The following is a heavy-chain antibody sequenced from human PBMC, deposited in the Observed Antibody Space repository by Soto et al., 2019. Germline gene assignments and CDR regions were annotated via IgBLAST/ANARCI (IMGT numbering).Heavy chain of an antibody. CDR1: GFSLSSTRMA. D-gene: IGHD6-19*01. V-gene: IGHV2-5*02. Sequence: QITLKESGPTLVKPTQTLTLTCTFSGFSLSSTRMAVGWIRQPPGKALEWLALIYLDDDKRYSPFMKSRLTITKHPSKNQVVLTMSTMDRVDTARSYRAQIVVAGLGYYFDYWGQGTLVTVSS. J-gene: IGHJ4*02. CDR3: AQIVVAGLGYYFDY. CDR2: IYLDDDK.